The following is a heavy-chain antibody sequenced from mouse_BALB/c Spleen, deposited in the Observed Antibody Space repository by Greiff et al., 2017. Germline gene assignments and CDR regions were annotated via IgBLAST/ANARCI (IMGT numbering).Heavy chain of an antibody. D-gene: IGHD1-1*01. V-gene: IGHV1-54*01. Sequence: QVQLKESGAELVRPGTSVKVSCKASGYAFTNYLIEWVKQRPGQGLEWIGVINPGSGGTNYNEKFKGKATLTADKSSSTAYMQLSSLTSDDSAVYFCARGDGDGPFAYWGQGTLVTVSA. CDR2: INPGSGGT. CDR1: GYAFTNYL. J-gene: IGHJ3*01. CDR3: ARGDGDGPFAY.